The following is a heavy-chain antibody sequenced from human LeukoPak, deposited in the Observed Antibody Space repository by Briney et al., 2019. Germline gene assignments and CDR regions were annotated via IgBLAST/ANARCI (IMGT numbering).Heavy chain of an antibody. Sequence: PSETLSLTCSVSGGSVSSYYWSWIRQPPGQGLEWIGYVYYTGITNYNPSLKSRVTMFEDKSKNQFSLRLYSVTVADTAVYYCARHFAYSSSSYFDYWGQGSLVTVSS. CDR2: VYYTGIT. J-gene: IGHJ4*02. CDR3: ARHFAYSSSSYFDY. D-gene: IGHD6-6*01. V-gene: IGHV4-59*08. CDR1: GGSVSSYY.